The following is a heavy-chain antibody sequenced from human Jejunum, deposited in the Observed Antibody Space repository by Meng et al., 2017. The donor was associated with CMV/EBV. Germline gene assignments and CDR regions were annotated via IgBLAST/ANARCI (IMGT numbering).Heavy chain of an antibody. CDR2: IYYTGRT. CDR1: GGSISGYY. D-gene: IGHD3-3*01. V-gene: IGHV4-59*01. J-gene: IGHJ5*02. Sequence: LSCTVSGGSISGYYWSWIRQPPGKGLEWVGYIYYTGRTNYNPSLESRATISLDRTKSQFSLKLTSVTPADTAVYYCARVRSGFDPWGQGILVTVSS. CDR3: ARVRSGFDP.